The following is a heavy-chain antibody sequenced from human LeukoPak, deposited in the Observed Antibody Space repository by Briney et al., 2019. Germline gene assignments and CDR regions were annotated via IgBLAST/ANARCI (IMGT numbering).Heavy chain of an antibody. CDR2: IFTDGSTT. V-gene: IGHV3-74*03. CDR1: EFDFLSYG. D-gene: IGHD2-21*02. Sequence: GGSLRLSCVASEFDFLSYGMQWVRQAPGKGLVWVARIFTDGSTTTYADSVKGRFTISRDNAKNTLYLEMKSLRVEDTAVYYCARGLPREVTLDYWGQGTLVTVSP. CDR3: ARGLPREVTLDY. J-gene: IGHJ4*01.